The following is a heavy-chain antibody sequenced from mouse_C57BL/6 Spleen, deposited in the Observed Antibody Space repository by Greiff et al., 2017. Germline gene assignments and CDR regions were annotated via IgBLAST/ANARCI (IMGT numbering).Heavy chain of an antibody. CDR1: GFNIKDYY. CDR3: ARNYGSSYLDFDV. Sequence: VQLKESGAELVKPGASVKLSCTASGFNIKDYYMHWVKQRTEQGLEWIGRIDPEDGETKYAPKFQGKATITADTSSNTAYLQLSSLTSEDTAVYYCARNYGSSYLDFDVWGTGTTVTVSS. V-gene: IGHV14-2*01. CDR2: IDPEDGET. D-gene: IGHD1-1*01. J-gene: IGHJ1*03.